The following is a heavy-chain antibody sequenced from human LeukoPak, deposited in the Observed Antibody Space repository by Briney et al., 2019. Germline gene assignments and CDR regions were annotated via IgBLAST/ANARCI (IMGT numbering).Heavy chain of an antibody. CDR2: INPNSGDT. CDR1: GYTFSDYY. J-gene: IGHJ3*02. V-gene: IGHV1-2*02. D-gene: IGHD3-10*01. CDR3: ARDHFRGDDAFDI. Sequence: ASVKVSCKTSGYTFSDYYIHWIRQAPGQGLEWVGWINPNSGDTDYAQKFQGRVTVTRDTSISTAYMELGRLRSDDTAVYYCARDHFRGDDAFDIWGQGTMVTVSS.